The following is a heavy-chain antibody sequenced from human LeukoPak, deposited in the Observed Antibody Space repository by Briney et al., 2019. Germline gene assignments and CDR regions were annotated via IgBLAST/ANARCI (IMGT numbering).Heavy chain of an antibody. V-gene: IGHV1-69*05. CDR1: GGTFSSYA. J-gene: IGHJ3*02. CDR2: IIPIFGTA. CDR3: AEDCSSTSCYKGAFDI. Sequence: ASVKVSCKASGGTFSSYAISWVRQAPGQGLEWMGGIIPIFGTANYAQKFQGRVTITTDESTSTAYMELSSLRSEDTAVYYCAEDCSSTSCYKGAFDIWGQGTMVTVSS. D-gene: IGHD2-2*02.